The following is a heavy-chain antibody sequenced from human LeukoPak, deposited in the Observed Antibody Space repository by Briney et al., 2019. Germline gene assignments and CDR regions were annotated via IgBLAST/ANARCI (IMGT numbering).Heavy chain of an antibody. V-gene: IGHV4-39*01. Sequence: SETLSLTCTVSGGSISSSSYYWGWIRQPPGKGLEWIGSIYYSGSTYYNPSLKSRVTISVDTSKNQFSLKLSSVTAAGTAVYYCARHRPYDILTGYYYYYYYMDVWGKGTTVTVSS. CDR3: ARHRPYDILTGYYYYYYYMDV. CDR1: GGSISSSSYY. D-gene: IGHD3-9*01. CDR2: IYYSGST. J-gene: IGHJ6*03.